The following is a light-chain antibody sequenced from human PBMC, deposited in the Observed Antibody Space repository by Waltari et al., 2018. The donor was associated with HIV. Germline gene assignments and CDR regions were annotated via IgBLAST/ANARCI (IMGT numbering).Light chain of an antibody. CDR2: NVS. CDR1: QSVTSH. J-gene: IGKJ4*01. CDR3: QQRSDGLT. Sequence: EIVLTQSPGILSLSPGERATLSCRASQSVTSHLAWYQQKRGQAPRLLIYNVSNRATGIPARFRGSGSGTDFTLTISSLEPEDFALYYCQQRSDGLTFGGGTKVEI. V-gene: IGKV3-11*01.